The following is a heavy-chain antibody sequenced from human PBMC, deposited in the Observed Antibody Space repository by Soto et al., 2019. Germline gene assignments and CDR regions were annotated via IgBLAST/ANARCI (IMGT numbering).Heavy chain of an antibody. J-gene: IGHJ5*02. CDR2: TYYRSKWYN. CDR3: ARVALTYGDYVDAPTVIDIPNPLQSLP. D-gene: IGHD4-17*01. CDR1: GDSVSSNSAA. Sequence: SQTLSLTCAISGDSVSSNSAAWNWIRQSPSRGLEWLGRTYYRSKWYNDYAVSVKSRITINPDTSKNQFSLQLNSVTPEDTAVYYCARVALTYGDYVDAPTVIDIPNPLQSLPWG. V-gene: IGHV6-1*01.